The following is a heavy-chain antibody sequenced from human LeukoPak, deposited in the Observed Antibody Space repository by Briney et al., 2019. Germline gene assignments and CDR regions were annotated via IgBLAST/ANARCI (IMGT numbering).Heavy chain of an antibody. Sequence: GASVKVSCKASGYVFTSFYMHWVRQAPGQWLEWMGIIKPSGGDTSFAQKFQARVTLTRDTSTSTVYMELNSLTSEDTAVYYCARDWSESGIAVADYFDYWGQGTLVTVSS. V-gene: IGHV1-46*01. CDR1: GYVFTSFY. D-gene: IGHD6-19*01. CDR2: IKPSGGDT. J-gene: IGHJ4*02. CDR3: ARDWSESGIAVADYFDY.